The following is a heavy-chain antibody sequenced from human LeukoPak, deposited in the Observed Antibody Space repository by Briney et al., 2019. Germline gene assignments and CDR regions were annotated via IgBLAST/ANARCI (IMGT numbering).Heavy chain of an antibody. Sequence: ASVKVSCKASGYTFTNYGVSWVRQAPGQGLEWMGWISAYNGNTNYAQKVQGRVTLTTDTSTSTAYMKLRSLTSDDTAVYYCARRKNWSYEGFDPWGQGTLVTVSS. D-gene: IGHD1-7*01. V-gene: IGHV1-18*01. J-gene: IGHJ5*02. CDR2: ISAYNGNT. CDR1: GYTFTNYG. CDR3: ARRKNWSYEGFDP.